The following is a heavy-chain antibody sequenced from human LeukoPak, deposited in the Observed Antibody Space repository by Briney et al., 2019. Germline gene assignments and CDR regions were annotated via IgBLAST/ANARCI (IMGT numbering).Heavy chain of an antibody. V-gene: IGHV4-39*01. CDR3: ATKTRRGFGELWAYYYYMDV. CDR2: IYYSGST. D-gene: IGHD3-10*01. CDR1: GGSISSSSYY. Sequence: PSETLSLTCTVSGGSISSSSYYWGWIRQPPGKGLEWIGSIYYSGSTYYNPSLKSRVTISVDTSKNQFSLKLSSVTAADTAVYYCATKTRRGFGELWAYYYYMDVWGKGTTVTISS. J-gene: IGHJ6*03.